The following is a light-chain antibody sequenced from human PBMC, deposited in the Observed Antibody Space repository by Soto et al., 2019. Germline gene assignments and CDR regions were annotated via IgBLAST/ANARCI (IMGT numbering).Light chain of an antibody. CDR1: SSNIGSNT. J-gene: IGLJ3*02. CDR2: SNN. CDR3: AAWDDRPSGRV. V-gene: IGLV1-44*01. Sequence: QSVLTQPPSASGTPGQRVTLSCSGSSSNIGSNTVNWYQQLPGTAPKLLIYSNNQRPSGVPDRFSGSKSGTSASLAISGLQSEDEADYYCAAWDDRPSGRVFGGGTKLTVL.